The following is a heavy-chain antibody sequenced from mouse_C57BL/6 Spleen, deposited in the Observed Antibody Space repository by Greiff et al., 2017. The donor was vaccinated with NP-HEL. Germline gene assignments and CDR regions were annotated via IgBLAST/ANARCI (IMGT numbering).Heavy chain of an antibody. V-gene: IGHV5-16*01. D-gene: IGHD2-4*01. CDR1: GFTFSNYY. Sequence: EVKLVESEGGLVQPGSSMKLSCTASGFTFSNYYMAWVRQVPEKGLEWVANINYDGSSTYYLDSLKSRFIISRDNAKNILYLQMSSLKSEDTATYYCASFYYDYDGFAYWGQGTLVTVSA. CDR3: ASFYYDYDGFAY. J-gene: IGHJ3*01. CDR2: INYDGSST.